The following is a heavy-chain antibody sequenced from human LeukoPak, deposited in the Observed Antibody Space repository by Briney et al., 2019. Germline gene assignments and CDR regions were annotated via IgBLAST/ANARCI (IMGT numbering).Heavy chain of an antibody. J-gene: IGHJ4*02. D-gene: IGHD4-23*01. CDR2: IISSSSYT. CDR1: GFTFSDYY. CDR3: ARVPTVGDYYFDY. Sequence: PGGSLRLSCAASGFTFSDYYMSWIRQAPGKGLEWVSYIISSSSYTNYADSVKGRFTISRDNAKNSLYLQMNSLRAEDTAVYYCARVPTVGDYYFDYWGQGTLVTVSS. V-gene: IGHV3-11*06.